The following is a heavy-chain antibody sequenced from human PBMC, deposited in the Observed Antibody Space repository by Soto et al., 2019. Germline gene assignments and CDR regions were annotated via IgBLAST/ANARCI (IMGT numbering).Heavy chain of an antibody. CDR2: IIPIFGTA. V-gene: IGHV1-69*13. D-gene: IGHD6-13*01. Sequence: SVKVSCKASGGTFSSYSISWVRQAPGQGLEWMGGIIPIFGTANYAQKFQGRVTITADESTSTAYMELSSLRSEDTAGYYCARDPGGIAAAPTGYYYGMDVWGQGTTVTVSS. CDR1: GGTFSSYS. J-gene: IGHJ6*02. CDR3: ARDPGGIAAAPTGYYYGMDV.